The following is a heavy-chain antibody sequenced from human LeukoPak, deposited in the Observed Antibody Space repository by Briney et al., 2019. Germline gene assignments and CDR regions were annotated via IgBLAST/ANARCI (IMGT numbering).Heavy chain of an antibody. CDR3: ARPIAVAGLGVFDI. D-gene: IGHD6-19*01. CDR1: WGASRGYY. V-gene: IGHV4-34*01. Sequence: TSGTLFPTFAVYWGASRGYYWGWVRQPPGKGLGWIGEINHSGSTNYNPSPKSRVTISLDTSKNQFSLKLSSVTAADTAVYYCARPIAVAGLGVFDIWGQGTMVTVSS. J-gene: IGHJ3*02. CDR2: INHSGST.